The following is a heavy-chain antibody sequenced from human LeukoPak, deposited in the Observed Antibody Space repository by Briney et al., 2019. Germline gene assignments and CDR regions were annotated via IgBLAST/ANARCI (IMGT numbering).Heavy chain of an antibody. CDR3: AKDPYYYGSGSYGPDY. J-gene: IGHJ4*02. Sequence: GRSLRLSCAASGFTFSSYGMHWVRQAPGKGLEWVAVISYDGSNKYYADSVKGRFTISRDNPKNTLYLQMNSLRAEDTAVYYCAKDPYYYGSGSYGPDYWGQGTLVTVSS. CDR1: GFTFSSYG. D-gene: IGHD3-10*01. V-gene: IGHV3-30*18. CDR2: ISYDGSNK.